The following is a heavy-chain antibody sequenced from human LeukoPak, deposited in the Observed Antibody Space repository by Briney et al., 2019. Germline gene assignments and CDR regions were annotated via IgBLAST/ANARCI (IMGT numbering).Heavy chain of an antibody. CDR3: ARDGSYYFDY. Sequence: GGSLRLSCAASGFTFSSYSMNWVRQAPGKGLEWVSSISSSSSYLYYADSVKGRFTISRDNAKNSLYLQMNSLRAEDTAVYYCARDGSYYFDYWGQGTLVTVSS. J-gene: IGHJ4*02. CDR1: GFTFSSYS. D-gene: IGHD1-26*01. V-gene: IGHV3-21*01. CDR2: ISSSSSYL.